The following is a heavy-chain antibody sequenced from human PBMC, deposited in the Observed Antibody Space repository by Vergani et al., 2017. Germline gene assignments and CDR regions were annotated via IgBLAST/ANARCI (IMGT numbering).Heavy chain of an antibody. CDR1: GFTFSSYD. V-gene: IGHV3-13*05. CDR2: IGTAGDP. D-gene: IGHD3-3*01. CDR3: ARRRSTIFGVVNRGGYFDL. Sequence: VQLVESGGGLVQPGGSLRLSCAASGFTFSSYDMHWVRQATGKGLEWVSAIGTAGDPYYPGSVKGRFTISRENAKNSLYLQMNSLRAGDTAVYYCARRRSTIFGVVNRGGYFDLWGRGTLVTVSS. J-gene: IGHJ2*01.